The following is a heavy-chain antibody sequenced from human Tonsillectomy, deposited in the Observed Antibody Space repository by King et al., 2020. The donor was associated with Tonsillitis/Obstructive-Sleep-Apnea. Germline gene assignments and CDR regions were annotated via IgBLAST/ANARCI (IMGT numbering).Heavy chain of an antibody. Sequence: QLVQSGAEVKKPGESLKISCKGSGYSFTSYWIGWVRQMPGKGLEWMGIIYPGDSDTRYSPSFQGQVTISADQSISTAYLQWSSLKASDTAMYYCARLGDYGDYGRDAFDIWGQGTMVTVSS. CDR1: GYSFTSYW. J-gene: IGHJ3*02. D-gene: IGHD4-17*01. CDR3: ARLGDYGDYGRDAFDI. CDR2: IYPGDSDT. V-gene: IGHV5-51*01.